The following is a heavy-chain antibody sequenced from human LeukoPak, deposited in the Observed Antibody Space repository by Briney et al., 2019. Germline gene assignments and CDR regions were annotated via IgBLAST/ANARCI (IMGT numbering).Heavy chain of an antibody. CDR1: GGSISSSSYY. D-gene: IGHD1-26*01. V-gene: IGHV4-39*01. J-gene: IGHJ4*02. Sequence: SETLSLTCTVSGGSISSSSYYWGWIRQPPGKGLEWIGSIYYSGSTYYNPSLKSRVTISVGTSKNQFSLKLSSVTAADTAVYYCASIVGATHLAFDYWGQGTLVTVSS. CDR3: ASIVGATHLAFDY. CDR2: IYYSGST.